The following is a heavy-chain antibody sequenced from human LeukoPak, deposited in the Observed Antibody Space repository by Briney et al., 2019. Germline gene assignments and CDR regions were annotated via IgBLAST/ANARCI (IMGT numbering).Heavy chain of an antibody. J-gene: IGHJ4*02. CDR3: AREVRGFIYFDY. D-gene: IGHD3-10*01. V-gene: IGHV3-30-3*01. Sequence: GGSLRLSCAASGFTFSRNAMHWVRQAPGKGLEWVAVISYDGSNKYYADSVKGRFIISRDDSKNTLYLQTNSLRAEDTAVYYCAREVRGFIYFDYWGQGTLVTVSP. CDR1: GFTFSRNA. CDR2: ISYDGSNK.